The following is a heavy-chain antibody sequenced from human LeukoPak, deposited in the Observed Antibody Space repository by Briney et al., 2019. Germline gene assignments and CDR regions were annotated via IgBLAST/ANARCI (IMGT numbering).Heavy chain of an antibody. D-gene: IGHD1-1*01. CDR3: ARDMHPNGLDY. V-gene: IGHV1-18*01. J-gene: IGHJ4*02. Sequence: ASVKVSCKASGYTFTSYGISWVRQAPGQGLEWMGWISAYNGNTNYAQKLQSRVTMTTDTSTSTAYMELRSLRSDDTAIYYCARDMHPNGLDYWGQGTLVTVSS. CDR2: ISAYNGNT. CDR1: GYTFTSYG.